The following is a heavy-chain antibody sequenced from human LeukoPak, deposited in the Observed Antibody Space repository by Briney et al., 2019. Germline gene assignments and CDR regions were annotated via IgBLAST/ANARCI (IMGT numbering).Heavy chain of an antibody. D-gene: IGHD6-19*01. V-gene: IGHV1-2*02. CDR1: GYTFTGYY. CDR2: INPNSGGT. CDR3: ARVSHIAVAGTPFDY. Sequence: ASVMVSCKASGYTFTGYYMHWVRQAPGQGLEWMGWINPNSGGTNYAQKFQGRVTMTRDTSISTAYMELSRLRSDDTAVYYCARVSHIAVAGTPFDYWGQGTLVTVSS. J-gene: IGHJ4*02.